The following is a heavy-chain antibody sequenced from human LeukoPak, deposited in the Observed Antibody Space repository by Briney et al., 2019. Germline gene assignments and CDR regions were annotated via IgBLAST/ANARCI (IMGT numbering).Heavy chain of an antibody. CDR1: GGSISSSSYY. CDR2: IYYSGST. D-gene: IGHD4-23*01. V-gene: IGHV4-39*07. J-gene: IGHJ3*02. Sequence: SETLSLTCTVSGGSISSSSYYCGWIRQPPGKGLEWIGSIYYSGSTYYNPSLKSRVTISVDTSKNQFSLKLSSVTAADTAVYYCARDHGGSSGANAFDIWGQGTMVTVSS. CDR3: ARDHGGSSGANAFDI.